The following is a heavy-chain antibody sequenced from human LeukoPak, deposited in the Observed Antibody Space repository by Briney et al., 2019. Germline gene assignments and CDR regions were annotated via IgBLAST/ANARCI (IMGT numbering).Heavy chain of an antibody. CDR3: ARRGVDTAGYYYYYGMDV. D-gene: IGHD5-18*01. CDR2: IIPIFGTA. CDR1: GGTFSSYA. J-gene: IGHJ6*02. Sequence: SVKVSCKASGGTFSSYAISWVRQAPGQGLEWMGGIIPIFGTANYAQKFQGRVTITAGESTSTAYMELSSLRSEDTAVYYCARRGVDTAGYYYYYGMDVWGQGTTVTVSS. V-gene: IGHV1-69*13.